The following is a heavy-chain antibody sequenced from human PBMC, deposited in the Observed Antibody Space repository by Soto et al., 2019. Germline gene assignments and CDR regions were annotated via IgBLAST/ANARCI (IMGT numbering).Heavy chain of an antibody. CDR1: GGLFSSFA. V-gene: IGHV1-69*01. CDR3: ARGGGPYVWSNDF. Sequence: QEQLVQSGAEVKKPGSSVKVSCKDSGGLFSSFAISWVRQAPGQGLEWMGGIIPVFGTTNYAQKVQGRVTITADESTNTAYMALSSLTSDDTAMYYCARGGGPYVWSNDFWGQGTQVTVSS. D-gene: IGHD3-16*01. CDR2: IIPVFGTT. J-gene: IGHJ4*02.